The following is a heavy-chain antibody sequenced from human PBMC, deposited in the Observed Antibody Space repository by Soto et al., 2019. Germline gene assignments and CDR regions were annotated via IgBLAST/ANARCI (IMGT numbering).Heavy chain of an antibody. CDR1: GFSLNTRGVG. Sequence: QITLKESGPTLVKPTQTLTLTCTFSGFSLNTRGVGVGWIRQPPGKALEWLTLIYWDDAKEYSPSLKSRLTITKDTYKNQVVLIMTNMDPVDTATYYCVHKGEGDRILDFWGQGALVTVSS. CDR3: VHKGEGDRILDF. J-gene: IGHJ4*02. V-gene: IGHV2-5*02. D-gene: IGHD3-16*01. CDR2: IYWDDAK.